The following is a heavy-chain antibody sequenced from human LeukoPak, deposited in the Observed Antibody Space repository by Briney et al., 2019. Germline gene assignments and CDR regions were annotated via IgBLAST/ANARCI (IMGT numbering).Heavy chain of an antibody. CDR3: ARVGTGDVDY. CDR2: IYSGGST. V-gene: IGHV3-53*01. J-gene: IGHJ4*02. Sequence: GGSLRLSCAASGFTVSSNYMSWVRQAPGKGLEWVLAIYSGGSTNYADSVKGRFTISRDNSKNTVYLQMNSLRAEDTAMYYCARVGTGDVDYWGQGTLVTVSS. CDR1: GFTVSSNY. D-gene: IGHD7-27*01.